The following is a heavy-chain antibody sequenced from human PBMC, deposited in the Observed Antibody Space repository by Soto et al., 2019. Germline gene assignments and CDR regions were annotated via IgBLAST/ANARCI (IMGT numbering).Heavy chain of an antibody. CDR2: ISYDGSNK. Sequence: QVQLVESGGGVVQPGRSLRLSCAASGFTFSSYGMHWVRQAPGKGLEWVAVISYDGSNKYYADSVKGRFTVSRDKSKNWRYLRVNCLRAEDTAVYYCAKDKVPEVVTAPFDYWGQGTLVTVSS. J-gene: IGHJ4*02. CDR1: GFTFSSYG. CDR3: AKDKVPEVVTAPFDY. V-gene: IGHV3-30*18. D-gene: IGHD2-21*02.